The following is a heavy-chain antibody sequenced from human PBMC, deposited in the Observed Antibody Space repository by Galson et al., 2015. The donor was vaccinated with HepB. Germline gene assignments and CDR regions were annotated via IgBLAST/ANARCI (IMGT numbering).Heavy chain of an antibody. D-gene: IGHD1-26*01. CDR1: GFNFGTYW. V-gene: IGHV3-7*03. CDR3: ARDVYWDSGSTFDC. CDR2: IKKDGSET. J-gene: IGHJ4*02. Sequence: SLRLSCAASGFNFGTYWMSWVRQAPGKGLEWVADIKKDGSETYYLDSVKGRFTISRDNAKNSLFLQMNGLRAEDTAVYFCARDVYWDSGSTFDCWGQGTLVTVSS.